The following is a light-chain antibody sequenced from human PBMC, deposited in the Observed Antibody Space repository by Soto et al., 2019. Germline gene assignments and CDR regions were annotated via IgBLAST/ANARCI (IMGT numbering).Light chain of an antibody. Sequence: DIQMTQSPSSLSASVGDRVTITCRTSQSISSYLNWYQQKPGKAPKLLIYAASSLQSGVPSRFSGSGSGTDFTLTISSLQPEDFATYHCQQSYSSPRTFGQGTKVDIK. CDR1: QSISSY. CDR3: QQSYSSPRT. J-gene: IGKJ1*01. V-gene: IGKV1-39*01. CDR2: AAS.